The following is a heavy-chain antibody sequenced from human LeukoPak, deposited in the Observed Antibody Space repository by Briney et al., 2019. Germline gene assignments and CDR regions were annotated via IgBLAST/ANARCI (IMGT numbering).Heavy chain of an antibody. J-gene: IGHJ4*02. CDR3: ARVPGPYTTSRFDF. CDR1: GYTFTGYY. CDR2: IDPDSGGT. Sequence: ASVKVSCKASGYTFTGYYLHWVRQAPGQRPEWMGGIDPDSGGTHYAQKFQGRVTVTRDTSITTVYMELSGLTSDDTAVYYCARVPGPYTTSRFDFWGQGTLVTVSS. V-gene: IGHV1-2*02. D-gene: IGHD2-2*02.